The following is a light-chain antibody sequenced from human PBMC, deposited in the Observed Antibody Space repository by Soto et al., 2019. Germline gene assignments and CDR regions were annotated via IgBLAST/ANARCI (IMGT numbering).Light chain of an antibody. J-gene: IGLJ2*01. CDR1: SGHSSYV. Sequence: QLVLTQSPSASASLGASVKLTCTLSSGHSSYVIAWHQQQPEKGPRYLMKLNSDGSHSKGDGIPDRFSGSSSGAERYLTISSLQSEDEADYYCQTWDTDIVIFGGGTKLTVL. V-gene: IGLV4-69*02. CDR2: LNSDGSH. CDR3: QTWDTDIVI.